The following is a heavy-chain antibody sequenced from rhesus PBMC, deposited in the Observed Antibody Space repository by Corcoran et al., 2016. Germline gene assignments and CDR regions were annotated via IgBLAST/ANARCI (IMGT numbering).Heavy chain of an antibody. V-gene: IGHV1-200*01. CDR2: MNPSNGKT. Sequence: HVQMVQSGAEVKKPGASVKLYCKAYGYTFTSYSKNWVRQAPRQGLEWNGRMNPSNGKTSYAQKVQGRITTTRDTSTSTAYMEVSSLRSEDTAVYYCARGIAATGGWGQGVLVTVSS. CDR3: ARGIAATGG. D-gene: IGHD6-31*01. J-gene: IGHJ4*01. CDR1: GYTFTSYS.